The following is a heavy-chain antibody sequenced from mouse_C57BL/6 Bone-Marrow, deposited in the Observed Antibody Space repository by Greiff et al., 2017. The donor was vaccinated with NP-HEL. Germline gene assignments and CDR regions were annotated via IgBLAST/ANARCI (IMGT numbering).Heavy chain of an antibody. CDR3: ARHGYVWFAY. CDR2: ISSGGSYT. CDR1: GFTFSSYG. Sequence: EVQLVESGGDLVKPGGSLKLSCAASGFTFSSYGMSWVRQTPDKRLEWVATISSGGSYTYYPDSVKGRFTISRDNAKNTLYLQMSSLKSEDTAMYYCARHGYVWFAYWGQGTLVTVSA. D-gene: IGHD2-2*01. J-gene: IGHJ3*01. V-gene: IGHV5-6*01.